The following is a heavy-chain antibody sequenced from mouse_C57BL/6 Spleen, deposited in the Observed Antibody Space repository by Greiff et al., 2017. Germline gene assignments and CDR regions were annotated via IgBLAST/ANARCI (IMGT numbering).Heavy chain of an antibody. CDR1: GYTFTGYW. CDR2: ILPGSGST. Sequence: QVQLQQSGAELMKPGASVKLSCKATGYTFTGYWIEWVKQRPGHGLEWIGEILPGSGSTNYTEKFKGKATFTADTSSNTAYMQLSSLTTEDSAIYYCARERCDYWGQGTTLTVSS. CDR3: ARERCDY. V-gene: IGHV1-9*01. J-gene: IGHJ2*01.